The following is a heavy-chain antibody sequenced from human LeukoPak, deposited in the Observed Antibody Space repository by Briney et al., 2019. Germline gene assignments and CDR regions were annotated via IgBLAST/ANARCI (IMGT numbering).Heavy chain of an antibody. CDR1: GFIFSDYS. Sequence: PGGSLRLSCVTSGFIFSDYSMNWVRQAPGKGLEWVSTMSTSVNYIYYADSVEGRFTISRDNAKKSLYLQMNSLTVEDTAVYYCARDAAKGLYTIVRGVVDYWGQGALVTVSS. D-gene: IGHD3-10*01. CDR3: ARDAAKGLYTIVRGVVDY. V-gene: IGHV3-21*01. J-gene: IGHJ4*02. CDR2: MSTSVNYI.